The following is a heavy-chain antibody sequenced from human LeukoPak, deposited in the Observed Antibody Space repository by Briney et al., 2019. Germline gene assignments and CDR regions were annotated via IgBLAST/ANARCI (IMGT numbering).Heavy chain of an antibody. CDR3: AKNGRGYYYDSSGYYYV. V-gene: IGHV3-23*01. Sequence: GGSLRLSCAAPGFTFSSYAMSWVRQAPGKGLEWVSAISGSGGSTYYADSVKGRFTISRDNSKNTLYLQMNSLRAEDTAVYYCAKNGRGYYYDSSGYYYVWGQGTTVTVSS. CDR2: ISGSGGST. CDR1: GFTFSSYA. D-gene: IGHD3-22*01. J-gene: IGHJ6*02.